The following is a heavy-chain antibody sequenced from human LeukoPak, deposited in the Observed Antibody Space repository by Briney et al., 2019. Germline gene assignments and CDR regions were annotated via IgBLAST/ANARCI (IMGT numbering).Heavy chain of an antibody. D-gene: IGHD6-13*01. V-gene: IGHV4-38-2*02. CDR3: ARHVAAAGTPLDY. CDR1: GYSISSGYY. J-gene: IGHJ4*02. Sequence: PSETLSLTRTVSGYSISSGYYWGWIRQPPGKGLEWIGSIYHSGSTYYNPSLKSRVTISVDTSKNQFSLKLSSVTAADTAVYYCARHVAAAGTPLDYWGQGTLVTVSS. CDR2: IYHSGST.